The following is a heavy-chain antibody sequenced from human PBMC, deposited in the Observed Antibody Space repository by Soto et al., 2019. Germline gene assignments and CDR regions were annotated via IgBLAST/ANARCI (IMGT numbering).Heavy chain of an antibody. D-gene: IGHD3-22*01. CDR1: GFTFDNYG. Sequence: GGSLRLSCAASGFTFDNYGMHWVRQAPGKGLEWVANIKQDGSEKYYVDSVKGRFTISRGNAKNSLYLQMNSLRAEDTAVYYCARFYYDSSGYLPSPYYYYYGMDVWGQGTTVTVSS. J-gene: IGHJ6*02. V-gene: IGHV3-7*04. CDR2: IKQDGSEK. CDR3: ARFYYDSSGYLPSPYYYYYGMDV.